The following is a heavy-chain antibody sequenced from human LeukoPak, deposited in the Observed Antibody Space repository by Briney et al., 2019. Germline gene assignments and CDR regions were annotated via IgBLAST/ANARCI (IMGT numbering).Heavy chain of an antibody. CDR2: IYYSGST. D-gene: IGHD2-2*01. V-gene: IGHV4-59*01. J-gene: IGHJ4*02. Sequence: SETLSLTCTVSGGSISSYYWSWIRQPPGKGLEWIGYIYYSGSTNYNPSLKSRVTILVDTSKNQFSLKLCSVTAADTAVYYCARARRECSSTSCQGSFDYWGQGTLVTVSS. CDR3: ARARRECSSTSCQGSFDY. CDR1: GGSISSYY.